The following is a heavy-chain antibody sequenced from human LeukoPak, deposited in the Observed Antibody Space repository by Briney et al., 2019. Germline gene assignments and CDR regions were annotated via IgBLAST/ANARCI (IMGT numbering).Heavy chain of an antibody. J-gene: IGHJ3*02. CDR2: IKQDGSEK. CDR1: GFTFSSYW. CDR3: ARWEGSSCYGAFNI. V-gene: IGHV3-7*01. D-gene: IGHD6-13*01. Sequence: GGSLRLSCAASGFTFSSYWMSWVRQAPGKGLEWVASIKQDGSEKYYVDSVKGRFTISRDNAKNSLYLQMNSLRAEDTAVYYCARWEGSSCYGAFNIWGQGKMVTVFS.